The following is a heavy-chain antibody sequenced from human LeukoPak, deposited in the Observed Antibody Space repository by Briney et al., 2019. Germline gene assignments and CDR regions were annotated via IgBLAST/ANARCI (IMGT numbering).Heavy chain of an antibody. J-gene: IGHJ4*02. CDR3: ARENNYFDY. CDR1: GDSISSYY. V-gene: IGHV4-59*01. CDR2: IYYSGST. Sequence: SETLPLTCTVSGDSISSYYWTWIRQPPGKGLEWIGYIYYSGSTNYNPSLKSRVTISVDTSKNQFSLELNSVTAADTAVYYCARENNYFDYWGQGTLVTVSS.